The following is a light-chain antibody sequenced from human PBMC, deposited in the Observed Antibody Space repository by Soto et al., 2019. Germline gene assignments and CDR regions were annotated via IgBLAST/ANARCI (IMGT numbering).Light chain of an antibody. Sequence: QAVVSQEPSFSVSPGETVTLTCGLTSASVLTSYYPSWYQQTPGQAPRTLIYSTNIRSSGVPDRFSGSILGNKAALTITGAQADHESDYYCALYVGSGTVVFGGGTKLTVL. J-gene: IGLJ2*01. CDR3: ALYVGSGTVV. CDR1: SASVLTSYY. V-gene: IGLV8-61*01. CDR2: STN.